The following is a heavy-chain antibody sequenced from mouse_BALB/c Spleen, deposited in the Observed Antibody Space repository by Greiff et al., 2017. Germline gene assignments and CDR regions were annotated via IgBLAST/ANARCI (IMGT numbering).Heavy chain of an antibody. CDR2: IRLKSNNYAT. D-gene: IGHD2-14*01. J-gene: IGHJ3*01. CDR3: TIGTTKESAY. V-gene: IGHV6-6*02. Sequence: EVQLQESGGGLVQPGGSMKLSCVASGFTFSNYWMNWVRQSPEKGLEWVAEIRLKSNNYATHYAESVKGRFTISRDDSKSSVYLQMNNLRAEDTGIYYCTIGTTKESAYWGQGTLVTVSA. CDR1: GFTFSNYW.